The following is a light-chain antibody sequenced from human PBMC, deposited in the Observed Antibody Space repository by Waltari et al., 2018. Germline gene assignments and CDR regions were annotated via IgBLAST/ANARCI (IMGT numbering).Light chain of an antibody. J-gene: IGKJ4*01. CDR2: AAS. CDR1: QSISSY. CDR3: QQRSNWPPLT. Sequence: DIQMTQSPSSLSASVGDRVTITCRASQSISSYLNWYQQKPGKAPKLLIYAASSLQSGVPSRFSGSGSGTDFPLTISSLQPEDFAVYFCQQRSNWPPLTFGGGTKVEIK. V-gene: IGKV1-39*01.